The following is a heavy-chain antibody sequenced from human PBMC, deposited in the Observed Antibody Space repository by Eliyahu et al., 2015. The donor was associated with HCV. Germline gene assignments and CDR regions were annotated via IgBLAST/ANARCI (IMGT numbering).Heavy chain of an antibody. CDR1: GFSLSTSGVG. J-gene: IGHJ4*02. V-gene: IGHV2-5*02. Sequence: QITLEESGPTLVKPTQTLTLTCTFSGFSLSTSGVGVGWIRQPPGKALEWLAVIYWDDDKRYSPSLKSRLTVVKDTSNNQVLLIMTNMDPVDTATYYCAHRRGGYNWNHGDFDYWGQGTPGHRLL. CDR3: AHRRGGYNWNHGDFDY. D-gene: IGHD1-14*01. CDR2: IYWDDDK.